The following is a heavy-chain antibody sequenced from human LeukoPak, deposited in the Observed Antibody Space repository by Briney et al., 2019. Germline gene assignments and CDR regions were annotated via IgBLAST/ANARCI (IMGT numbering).Heavy chain of an antibody. CDR2: MYHSGDT. J-gene: IGHJ5*02. D-gene: IGHD2-2*01. CDR3: ARSKAHLSTSWYGNWFDP. CDR1: GGSISSYH. Sequence: SETLSLTCTVSGGSISSYHWSWIRQPPGKGLEWIGSMYHSGDTYSNPSLKSRVTISVDTSKNQLSLRLSSVTAADTAVYYCARSKAHLSTSWYGNWFDPWGQGTLVTVSS. V-gene: IGHV4-59*08.